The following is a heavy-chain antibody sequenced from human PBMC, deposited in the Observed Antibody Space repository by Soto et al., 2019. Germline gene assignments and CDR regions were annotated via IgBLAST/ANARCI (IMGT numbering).Heavy chain of an antibody. CDR3: ARDRDGGGYYGMDV. CDR2: ISSSSSYI. CDR1: GFTFSSYS. Sequence: EVQLVESGGGLVKPGGSLRLSCAASGFTFSSYSMNWVRQAPGKGLEWVSSISSSSSYIYYADSVKGRFTISRDNAKNSLYLQMNSLRAEDTAVHYCARDRDGGGYYGMDVWGQGTTVTVSS. D-gene: IGHD3-10*01. J-gene: IGHJ6*02. V-gene: IGHV3-21*01.